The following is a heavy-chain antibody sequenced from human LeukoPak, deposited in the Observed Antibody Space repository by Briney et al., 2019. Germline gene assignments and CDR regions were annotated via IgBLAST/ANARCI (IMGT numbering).Heavy chain of an antibody. J-gene: IGHJ4*02. CDR3: ARVWCSSTSCYYYFDY. CDR2: ISAYNGNT. D-gene: IGHD2-2*01. CDR1: GYTFTSYG. V-gene: IGHV1-18*01. Sequence: GASVKVSCKASGYTFTSYGIGWVRQAPGQGLEWMGWISAYNGNTNYAQKLQGRVTMTTDTSTSTAYMELRSLRSDDTAVYYCARVWCSSTSCYYYFDYWGQGTLVTVSS.